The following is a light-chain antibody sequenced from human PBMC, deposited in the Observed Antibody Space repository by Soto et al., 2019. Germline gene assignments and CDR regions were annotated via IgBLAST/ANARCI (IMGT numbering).Light chain of an antibody. J-gene: IGKJ1*01. Sequence: EIVMTQSPATLSVSPGERATLSCRASQSVSSNLAGYQQKPGQAPRLLIYGASTRATGIPARFSGSGSGTEFTLIIISLQSEDFAVYYCQQYNNWPPWTFGQGTKVEIK. CDR1: QSVSSN. CDR2: GAS. V-gene: IGKV3-15*01. CDR3: QQYNNWPPWT.